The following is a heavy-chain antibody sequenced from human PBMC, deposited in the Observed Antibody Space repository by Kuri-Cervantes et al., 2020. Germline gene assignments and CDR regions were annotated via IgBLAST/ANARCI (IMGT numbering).Heavy chain of an antibody. CDR3: ARAQNLEWLTLDY. D-gene: IGHD3-3*01. Sequence: ASVKVSCKASGGTFSSYAISWVRQATGQGLEWMGWMNPNSGNTGYAQKFQGRVTMTRNTFISRAYMELSSLRAEDTAVYYCARAQNLEWLTLDYWGQGNLVTVSS. CDR2: MNPNSGNT. CDR1: GGTFSSYA. V-gene: IGHV1-8*02. J-gene: IGHJ4*02.